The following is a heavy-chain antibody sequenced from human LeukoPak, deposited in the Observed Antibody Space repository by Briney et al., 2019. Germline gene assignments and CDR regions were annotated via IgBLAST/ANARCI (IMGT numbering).Heavy chain of an antibody. CDR3: ASFNYYDTSFDY. D-gene: IGHD3-22*01. V-gene: IGHV4-34*01. J-gene: IGHJ4*02. CDR2: INHSGRT. CDR1: GGSFSGYY. Sequence: SETLSLTCAVYGGSFSGYYWSWIRQPPGKGLEWIGEINHSGRTNYNPSLKSRVTISVDTSKNQFSLNLSSVTAADTAVYFCASFNYYDTSFDYWGQGTLVTVSS.